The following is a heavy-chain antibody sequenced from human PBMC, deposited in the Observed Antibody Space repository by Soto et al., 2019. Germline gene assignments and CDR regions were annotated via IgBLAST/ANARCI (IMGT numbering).Heavy chain of an antibody. CDR3: ARVRIAARPFSLDDYYYYYMDV. CDR2: IDWDDDK. CDR1: GFSLSTSGMC. V-gene: IGHV2-70*11. J-gene: IGHJ6*03. Sequence: GSGPTLVNPTQTLTLTCTFSGFSLSTSGMCVSWIRQPPGKALEWLARIDWDDDKYYSTSLKTRLTISKDTSKNQVVLTMTNMDPVDTATYYCARVRIAARPFSLDDYYYYYMDVWGKGTTVTVSS. D-gene: IGHD6-6*01.